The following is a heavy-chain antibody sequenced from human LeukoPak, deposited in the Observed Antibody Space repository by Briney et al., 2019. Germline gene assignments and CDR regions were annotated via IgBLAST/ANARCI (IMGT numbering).Heavy chain of an antibody. V-gene: IGHV3-21*01. Sequence: GGSLRLSCAASGLTFSNYWMTWVRQAPGKGLEWVSSISSSSSYIYYADSVKGRFTISRDNAKNSLYLQMNSLRAEDTAVYYCARDGQTSSSWWLSYMDVWGKGTTVTVSS. CDR2: ISSSSSYI. CDR3: ARDGQTSSSWWLSYMDV. D-gene: IGHD6-13*01. CDR1: GLTFSNYW. J-gene: IGHJ6*03.